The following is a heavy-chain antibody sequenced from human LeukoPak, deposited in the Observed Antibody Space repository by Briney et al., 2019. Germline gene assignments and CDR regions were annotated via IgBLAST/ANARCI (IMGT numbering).Heavy chain of an antibody. CDR3: ARARYCSGGSCYLFDY. J-gene: IGHJ4*02. D-gene: IGHD2-15*01. V-gene: IGHV3-21*01. Sequence: GGSLRLSCAASGFTFSSYSMNWVRQAPGKGLEWVSSISTSSNYIYYTDSVKGRFTISRDDAKNSLSLQMDSLRAEDTAVYYCARARYCSGGSCYLFDYWGQGTLVTVSS. CDR1: GFTFSSYS. CDR2: ISTSSNYI.